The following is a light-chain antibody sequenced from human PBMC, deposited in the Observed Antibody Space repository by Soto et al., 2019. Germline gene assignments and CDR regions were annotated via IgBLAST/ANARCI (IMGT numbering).Light chain of an antibody. CDR2: SAS. CDR1: QNIYYN. CDR3: QLYGTSPPVA. Sequence: MTQSPATVSVSPGESATLSCRASQNIYYNVAWYQQRPGQAPRLLIFSASKRVTAIPDRFSGSGSGTDFTLTISGLEPEDSAVYYCQLYGTSPPVAFGQGTKLEIK. J-gene: IGKJ2*01. V-gene: IGKV3-20*01.